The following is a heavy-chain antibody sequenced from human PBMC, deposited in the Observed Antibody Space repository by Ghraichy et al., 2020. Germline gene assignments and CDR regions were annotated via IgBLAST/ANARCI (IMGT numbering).Heavy chain of an antibody. CDR1: GFTFSSYA. J-gene: IGHJ5*02. CDR2: ISGSGGST. Sequence: GESLNISCAASGFTFSSYAMSWVRQARGKGLEWVSAISGSGGSTYYADSVKGRFTISRDNSKNTLYLQMNSLRAEDTAVYYCAKSKQWLVSDWFDPWGQGTLVTISS. CDR3: AKSKQWLVSDWFDP. V-gene: IGHV3-23*01. D-gene: IGHD6-19*01.